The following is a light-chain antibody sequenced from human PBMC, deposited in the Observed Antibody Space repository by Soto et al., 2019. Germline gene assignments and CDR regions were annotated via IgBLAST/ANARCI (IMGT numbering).Light chain of an antibody. V-gene: IGKV3-20*01. CDR1: HSVSSSY. CDR2: GAS. Sequence: QSPGTLSLSPGESATLSCRASHSVSSSYLAWYQQKPGQAPRLLIYGASTRATGIPDRFSGSGSGTDFTLTISRLQPEDVAVYYCQQYGSSPYTFGQGTKLEIK. CDR3: QQYGSSPYT. J-gene: IGKJ2*01.